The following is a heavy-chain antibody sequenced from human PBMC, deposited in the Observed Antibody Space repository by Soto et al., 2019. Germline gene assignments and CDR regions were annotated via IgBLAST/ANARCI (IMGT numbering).Heavy chain of an antibody. J-gene: IGHJ6*02. D-gene: IGHD6-13*01. CDR1: GFSFSFYA. V-gene: IGHV3-30-3*01. Sequence: QLQLVESGGGVVQPGRSLRLSCAASGFSFSFYAIHWVRQAPGKGLEWVAFISYDGSSQYYADSLKGRFTISRDNSKNTVYLQMNSLRPEDTSVYYCATELTAAGTDIYYHGLDVWGQGTTVTVSS. CDR2: ISYDGSSQ. CDR3: ATELTAAGTDIYYHGLDV.